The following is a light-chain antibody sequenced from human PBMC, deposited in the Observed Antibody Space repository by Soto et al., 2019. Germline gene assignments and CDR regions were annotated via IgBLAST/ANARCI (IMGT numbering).Light chain of an antibody. J-gene: IGKJ1*01. V-gene: IGKV1-5*01. CDR2: DAS. CDR3: QQYNSYSET. CDR1: QSISSW. Sequence: DIQMTQSPSTLSASVGDRVTITCRASQSISSWLAWYQQKPGKAPKLLIYDASSLESGVPSRFSGSGSGTEFSLTITSLQPHAFATYSCQQYNSYSETFGQGTKVDI.